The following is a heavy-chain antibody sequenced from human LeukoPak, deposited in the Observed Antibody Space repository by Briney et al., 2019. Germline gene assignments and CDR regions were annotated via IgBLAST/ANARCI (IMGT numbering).Heavy chain of an antibody. CDR2: INHSGST. Sequence: SETLSLTCAVYGGSFSGYYWSWIRQPPGKGLEWIGEINHSGSTNYNPSLKSRVTISVDTSKNQFSLKLRSVTAADTAVYYCARENYSDSRLDYWGRGTLVTVSS. J-gene: IGHJ4*02. CDR1: GGSFSGYY. D-gene: IGHD3-22*01. CDR3: ARENYSDSRLDY. V-gene: IGHV4-34*01.